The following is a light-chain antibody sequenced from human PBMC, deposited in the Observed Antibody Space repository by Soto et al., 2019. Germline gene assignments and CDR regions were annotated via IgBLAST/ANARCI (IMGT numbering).Light chain of an antibody. CDR2: KAS. J-gene: IGKJ2*01. V-gene: IGKV1-5*03. CDR3: QHYSKEST. Sequence: DVEMTQSPSTLPTSIGDRVTINCRASQNVSNWLAWYQQKPGKAPKLLIYKASRLESGVPSRFSASGSGTDFTLTINSLQSDDFAPYFCQHYSKESTFGQGTKLEIK. CDR1: QNVSNW.